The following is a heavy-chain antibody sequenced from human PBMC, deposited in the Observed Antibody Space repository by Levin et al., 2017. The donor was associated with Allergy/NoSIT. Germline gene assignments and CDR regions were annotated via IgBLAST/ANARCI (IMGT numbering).Heavy chain of an antibody. CDR3: ATDPSYDILTGDY. D-gene: IGHD3-9*01. Sequence: ASVKVSCKVSGYSLTELSMHWVRQAPGKGLEWMGGFDPEDGETIYAQKFQGRVTMTEDTSTDTAYMELSSLRSEDTAVYYCATDPSYDILTGDYWGQGTLVTVSS. CDR2: FDPEDGET. J-gene: IGHJ4*02. V-gene: IGHV1-24*01. CDR1: GYSLTELS.